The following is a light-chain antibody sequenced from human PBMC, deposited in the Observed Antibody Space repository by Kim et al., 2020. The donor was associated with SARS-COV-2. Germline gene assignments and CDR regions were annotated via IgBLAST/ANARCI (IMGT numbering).Light chain of an antibody. CDR2: KTS. CDR3: QHYNSYSPT. V-gene: IGKV1-5*03. CDR1: QSVRFC. Sequence: APVGDSATIPCRASQSVRFCLSWYQPKPGKAPKLLIYKTSILKSGVPSRFSGSGSGTEFTLTISSLQPDDSATYSCQHYNSYSPTFGQGTKVDIK. J-gene: IGKJ1*01.